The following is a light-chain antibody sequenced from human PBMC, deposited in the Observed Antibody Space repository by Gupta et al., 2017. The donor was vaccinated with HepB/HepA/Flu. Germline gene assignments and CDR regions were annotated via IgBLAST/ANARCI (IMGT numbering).Light chain of an antibody. J-gene: IGLJ3*02. CDR3: QTWGTGTSWV. V-gene: IGLV4-69*01. CDR2: INSDGSH. CDR1: SGHSRSA. Sequence: QLVGTQPPSASVSLGASVKPICTLSSGHSRSAIAWHQQQPEKGPRYLMKINSDGSHSKGDGIPDRFSGSSSGTGRYLTIASLQSEDEADYYCQTWGTGTSWVFGGGTKLTVL.